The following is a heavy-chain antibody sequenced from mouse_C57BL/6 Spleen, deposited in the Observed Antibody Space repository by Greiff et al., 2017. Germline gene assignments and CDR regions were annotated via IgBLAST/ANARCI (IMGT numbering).Heavy chain of an antibody. J-gene: IGHJ3*01. CDR3: SSNSWFAY. D-gene: IGHD4-1*01. V-gene: IGHV1-74*01. Sequence: QVQLQQPGAELVKPGASVKVSCKASGYTFTSYWMHWVKQRPGQGLEWIGRIHPSDSDTNYNQKFKGKATLTVATSSSTAYMQLSSLTSEDSAVYYYSSNSWFAYWGQGTMVTVSA. CDR2: IHPSDSDT. CDR1: GYTFTSYW.